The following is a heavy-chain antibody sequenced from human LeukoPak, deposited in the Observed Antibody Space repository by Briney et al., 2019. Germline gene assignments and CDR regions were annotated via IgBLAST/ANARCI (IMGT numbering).Heavy chain of an antibody. CDR3: AKATYAFDI. Sequence: SLRLSCAASGFTFDDYAMHWVRQAPGKGLEWVSGISWNSGSIGYADSVKGRFTISRDNAKNSLYLQMNSLRAEDTALYYCAKATYAFDIWGQGTMVTVSS. CDR2: ISWNSGSI. V-gene: IGHV3-9*01. CDR1: GFTFDDYA. J-gene: IGHJ3*02.